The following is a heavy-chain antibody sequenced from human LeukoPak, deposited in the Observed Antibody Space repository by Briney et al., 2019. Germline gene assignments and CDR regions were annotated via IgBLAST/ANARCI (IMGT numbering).Heavy chain of an antibody. V-gene: IGHV6-1*01. CDR2: TYYRSKWYY. Sequence: SQTLSLTCAISGDSVSSNSASWNWIRQSPSRGLEWLGRTYYRSKWYYVYAVSVESRITISPDTSKNQFSLQLNSVTPEGTGVYYCARQGSFLDYWGRGSLVTVSS. J-gene: IGHJ4*02. CDR3: ARQGSFLDY. D-gene: IGHD2/OR15-2a*01. CDR1: GDSVSSNSAS.